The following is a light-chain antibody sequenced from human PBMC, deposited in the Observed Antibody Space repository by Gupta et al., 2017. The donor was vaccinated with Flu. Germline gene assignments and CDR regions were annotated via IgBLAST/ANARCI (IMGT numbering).Light chain of an antibody. Sequence: DYQMTQSPSSLSSPVGDRVTITCRSSQGIGNYLNWYQQKPGKAPKLLIYGASALQSGVPSRFSGSGSGTDFTLAISSLQPEDFSTYYCQESNSIPFTFGPGTKVDIK. V-gene: IGKV1-39*01. CDR3: QESNSIPFT. CDR1: QGIGNY. J-gene: IGKJ3*01. CDR2: GAS.